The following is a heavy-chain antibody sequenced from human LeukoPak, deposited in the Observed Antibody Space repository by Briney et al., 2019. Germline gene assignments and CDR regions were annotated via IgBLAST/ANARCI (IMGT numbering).Heavy chain of an antibody. J-gene: IGHJ5*02. CDR1: GGSISSSSYY. V-gene: IGHV4-39*01. CDR3: ARLLDNYDSSGYYYHNWFDP. Sequence: SETLSLTCTVSGGSISSSSYYWGWIRQPPGKGLEWIGSIYYSGSTYYNPSLKSRVTISVGTSKNQFSLKLSSVTAADTAVYYCARLLDNYDSSGYYYHNWFDPWGQGTLVTVSS. CDR2: IYYSGST. D-gene: IGHD3-22*01.